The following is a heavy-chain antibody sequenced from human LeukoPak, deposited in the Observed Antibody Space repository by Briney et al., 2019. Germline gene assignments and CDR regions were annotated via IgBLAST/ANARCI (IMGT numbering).Heavy chain of an antibody. CDR3: ARASGGYYFDY. V-gene: IGHV4-59*11. CDR1: GGSISSHY. J-gene: IGHJ4*02. CDR2: IYYSGST. Sequence: SETLSLTCTVSGGSISSHYWSWIRQPPGKGLEWIGYIYYSGSTNYNPSLKSRVTISVDTSKNQFSLKLSSVTAADTAVYYCARASGGYYFDYWGQGTLVTVPS. D-gene: IGHD3-10*01.